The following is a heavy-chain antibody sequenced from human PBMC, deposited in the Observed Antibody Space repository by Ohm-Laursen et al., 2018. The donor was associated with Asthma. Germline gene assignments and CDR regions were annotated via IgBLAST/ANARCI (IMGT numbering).Heavy chain of an antibody. CDR1: GFTFRSYG. J-gene: IGHJ4*02. V-gene: IGHV3-33*08. CDR3: ARGPSRYSNPSSWYGSFDY. CDR2: IWYDGSNK. D-gene: IGHD6-13*01. Sequence: SLRLSCAASGFTFRSYGMHWVRQAPGKGLEWVAVIWYDGSNKYYADSVKGRFTISRDNSKNTLYLQMNSLRAEDTAVYYCARGPSRYSNPSSWYGSFDYWGQGTLVTVSS.